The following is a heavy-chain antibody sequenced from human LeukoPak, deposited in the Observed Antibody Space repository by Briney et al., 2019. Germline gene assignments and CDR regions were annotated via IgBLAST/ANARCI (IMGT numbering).Heavy chain of an antibody. V-gene: IGHV4-59*01. CDR3: ARGIENWFDP. CDR1: GGSISSYY. J-gene: IGHJ5*02. Sequence: SETLSLTCTVSGGSISSYYWSWIRQPPGKGLEWIGYIYYSGSTNYNPSLKSRVTISVDTSKNQFSLKLSSVTAADTAVYYRARGIENWFDPWGQGTLVTVSS. D-gene: IGHD6-13*01. CDR2: IYYSGST.